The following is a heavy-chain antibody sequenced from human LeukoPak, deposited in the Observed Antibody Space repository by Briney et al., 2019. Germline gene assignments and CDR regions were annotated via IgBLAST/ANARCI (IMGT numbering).Heavy chain of an antibody. D-gene: IGHD4-17*01. CDR3: ARGRDYGDYPYNWFDP. V-gene: IGHV4-30-4*01. CDR2: IYYSGST. CDR1: GGSISSGDYY. Sequence: SETLSLTCTVSGGSISSGDYYWSWIRQPPGKGLEWIGYIYYSGSTYYNPSLKSRVTISVDTSKNQFSLKLSSVTAADTAVYYCARGRDYGDYPYNWFDPWGQGTLVTVSS. J-gene: IGHJ5*02.